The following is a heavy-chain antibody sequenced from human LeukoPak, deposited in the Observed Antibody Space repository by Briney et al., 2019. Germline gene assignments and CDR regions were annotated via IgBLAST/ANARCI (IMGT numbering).Heavy chain of an antibody. CDR1: GFTFSSYW. Sequence: GGSLRLSCAASGFTFSSYWLNWVRQAPGEGLEWVANIKQDGSEKYYVDSVKGRFTISRDNAKNSLYLQMNSLGVEDTAVYYCSRWGRGLAYCGQGTLVTVSS. D-gene: IGHD3-16*01. CDR3: SRWGRGLAY. CDR2: IKQDGSEK. V-gene: IGHV3-7*01. J-gene: IGHJ4*02.